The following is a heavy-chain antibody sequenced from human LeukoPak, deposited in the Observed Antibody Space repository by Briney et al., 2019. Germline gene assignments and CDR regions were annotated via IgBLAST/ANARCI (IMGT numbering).Heavy chain of an antibody. CDR3: ARHKRVAAPFDY. CDR2: IYYSGST. CDR1: GGSISSYY. Sequence: SETLSLTCTVSGGSISSYYWSWIRQPPGKGLEWIGYIYYSGSTNYNPSLKSRVTISVDTSKNQFSLKLSSVTAADTAVYYYARHKRVAAPFDYWGQGTLVTVSS. D-gene: IGHD2-15*01. V-gene: IGHV4-59*08. J-gene: IGHJ4*02.